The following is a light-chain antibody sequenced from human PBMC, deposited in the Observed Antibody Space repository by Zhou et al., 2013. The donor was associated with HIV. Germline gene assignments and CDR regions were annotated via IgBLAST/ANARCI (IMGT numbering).Light chain of an antibody. J-gene: IGKJ1*01. CDR3: QHRSGWPRT. V-gene: IGKV3-11*01. CDR1: QSIIRY. Sequence: EIVLTQSAATLSVSPGERATLSCRASQSIIRYLAWYQQKPGQAPRLLIYDASNRATGIPARFSGSGSGTDFTLTISSLEPEDFAIYHCQHRSGWPRTFGQGTRVEL. CDR2: DAS.